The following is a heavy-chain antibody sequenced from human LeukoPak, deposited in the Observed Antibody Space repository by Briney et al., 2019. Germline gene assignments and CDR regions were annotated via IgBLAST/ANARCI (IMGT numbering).Heavy chain of an antibody. Sequence: GGSLRLSCAASGFTFSSYAMHWVRQAPGKGLEWVAVISYDGSNKYYADSVKGRFTISRDNSKNTLYLQMNSLRAEDTAVYYCAKDTYDYAAYWGQGTLVTVSS. D-gene: IGHD2-2*01. CDR2: ISYDGSNK. CDR1: GFTFSSYA. J-gene: IGHJ4*02. V-gene: IGHV3-30-3*01. CDR3: AKDTYDYAAY.